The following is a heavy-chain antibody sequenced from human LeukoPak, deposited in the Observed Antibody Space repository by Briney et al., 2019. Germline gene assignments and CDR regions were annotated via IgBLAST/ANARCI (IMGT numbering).Heavy chain of an antibody. D-gene: IGHD3-3*01. CDR3: ARAGEYYDFWSGIFDY. V-gene: IGHV7-4-1*02. CDR1: GYTFTSYA. CDR2: INANTGNP. J-gene: IGHJ4*02. Sequence: GASVKVSCKASGYTFTSYAMNWVRQAPGQGLEWMGWINANTGNPTYAQGFTGRFVFSLDTSVSTAYLQISSLKAEDTAVYYCARAGEYYDFWSGIFDYWGQGTLVTVSS.